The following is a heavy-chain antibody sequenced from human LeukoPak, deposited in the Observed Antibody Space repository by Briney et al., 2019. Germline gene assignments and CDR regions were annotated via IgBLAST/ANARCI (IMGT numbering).Heavy chain of an antibody. CDR1: GYTFTGYY. J-gene: IGHJ4*02. V-gene: IGHV1-18*04. D-gene: IGHD5-18*01. CDR2: ISAYNGNT. CDR3: ARLWDWIQLGLDY. Sequence: ASVKVSCKASGYTFTGYYMHWVRQAPGQGLEWMGWISAYNGNTNYAQKLQGRVTMTTDTSTSTAYMELRSLRSDDTAVYYCARLWDWIQLGLDYWGQGTLVTVSS.